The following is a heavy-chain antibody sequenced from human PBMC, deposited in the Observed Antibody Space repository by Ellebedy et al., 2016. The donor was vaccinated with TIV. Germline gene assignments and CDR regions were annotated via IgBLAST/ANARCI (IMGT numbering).Heavy chain of an antibody. D-gene: IGHD1-1*01. CDR1: GLTFSHYY. CDR2: ISSSSSHT. Sequence: PGGSLRLSCAASGLTFSHYYMSWIRQAPGKGLEWVSHISSSSSHTNYADSVKGRFSISRDNAKNSVYLQMNSLRAEDTAIYFCARAGQSATGTGWFPGVWGQGTLVTVSS. J-gene: IGHJ4*02. CDR3: ARAGQSATGTGWFPGV. V-gene: IGHV3-11*06.